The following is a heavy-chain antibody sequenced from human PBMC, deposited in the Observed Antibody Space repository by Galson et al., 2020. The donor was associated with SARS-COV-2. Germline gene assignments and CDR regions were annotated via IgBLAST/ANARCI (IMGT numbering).Heavy chain of an antibody. CDR1: GFTFTNYP. CDR2: ISGSGGPT. V-gene: IGHV3-23*01. CDR3: AKGEEWEVLQYFDT. D-gene: IGHD1-26*01. J-gene: IGHJ4*02. Sequence: GESLKISCAASGFTFTNYPMSWVRQAPGKGLEWVSTISGSGGPTYYADSVKGRFTFSRDISKNSVYLQMSSLRAEDTAVYYCAKGEEWEVLQYFDTWVQGTLVTVSS.